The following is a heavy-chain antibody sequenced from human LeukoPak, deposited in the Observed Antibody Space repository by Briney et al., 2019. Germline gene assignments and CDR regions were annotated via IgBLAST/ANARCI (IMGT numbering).Heavy chain of an antibody. CDR2: INHSGST. CDR1: GGSFSGYY. D-gene: IGHD6-19*01. CDR3: ARGGGGSGWYPDAFDI. V-gene: IGHV4-34*01. Sequence: TSETLSLTCAVYGGSFSGYYWSWIRQPPGKGLEWIGEINHSGSTNYNPSLKSRVTISVDTSKNQFSLKLSSVTAADTAVYYCARGGGGSGWYPDAFDIWGQGTMVTVSS. J-gene: IGHJ3*02.